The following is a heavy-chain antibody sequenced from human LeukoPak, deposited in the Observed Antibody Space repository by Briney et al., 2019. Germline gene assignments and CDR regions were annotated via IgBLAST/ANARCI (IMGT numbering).Heavy chain of an antibody. CDR3: ARTNLDCKNGVCYDY. Sequence: ASVKVSCKASGYTFPTSGISWVRRAPGQGLEWMGWISVYNHNTNYAQKFQGRVTVTTDTSTRTAYMELRSLRSDDTAVYYCARTNLDCKNGVCYDYWGQGTLVTVSS. CDR1: GYTFPTSG. D-gene: IGHD2-8*01. J-gene: IGHJ4*02. V-gene: IGHV1-18*01. CDR2: ISVYNHNT.